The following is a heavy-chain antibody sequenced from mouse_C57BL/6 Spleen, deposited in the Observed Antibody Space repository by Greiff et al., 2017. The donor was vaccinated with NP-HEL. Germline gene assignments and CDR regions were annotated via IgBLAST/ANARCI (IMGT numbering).Heavy chain of an antibody. CDR2: IYPGDGDT. Sequence: VQLVESGAELVKPGASVKISCKASGYAFSSYWMNWVKQRPGKGLEWIGQIYPGDGDTNYNGKFKGKDTLTADKSSSTAYMQLSSLTSEDSAVYFCARGYYGPFAYWGQGTLVTVSA. CDR3: ARGYYGPFAY. CDR1: GYAFSSYW. V-gene: IGHV1-80*01. D-gene: IGHD1-2*01. J-gene: IGHJ3*01.